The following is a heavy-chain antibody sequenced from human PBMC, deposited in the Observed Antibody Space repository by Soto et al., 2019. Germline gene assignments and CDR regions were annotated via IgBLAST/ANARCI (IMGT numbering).Heavy chain of an antibody. CDR2: IYYSGST. CDR3: ARPPSPIHAFDI. J-gene: IGHJ3*02. V-gene: IGHV4-39*01. Sequence: QLQLQESGPGLVKPSETLSLTCTVSGGSISSSSYYWGWIRQPPGKGLEWIGSIYYSGSTYYNPSLKSRVTLSVDTSKNQFSLKLSSVTAADTAVYYCARPPSPIHAFDIWGQGTMVTVSS. CDR1: GGSISSSSYY.